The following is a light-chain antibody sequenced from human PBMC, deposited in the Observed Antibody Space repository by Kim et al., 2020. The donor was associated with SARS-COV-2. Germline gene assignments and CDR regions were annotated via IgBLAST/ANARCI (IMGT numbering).Light chain of an antibody. Sequence: ASVGDRITLTWRGSYITSSYLPWYQQKPGKAPWLLIYAASSLQRGVPSRFSGSGSGTDFTLTISSLQPEDFATYYCQQSYSTPPTFGGGTQVDIK. J-gene: IGKJ4*01. CDR1: YITSSY. CDR3: QQSYSTPPT. CDR2: AAS. V-gene: IGKV1-39*01.